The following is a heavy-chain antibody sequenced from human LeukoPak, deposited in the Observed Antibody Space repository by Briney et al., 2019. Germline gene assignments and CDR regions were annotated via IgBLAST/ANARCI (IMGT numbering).Heavy chain of an antibody. V-gene: IGHV3-23*01. CDR3: VKEVVATIPPL. CDR2: IDTKGTRT. Sequence: GGSLRLSCAASGFILSNYAMTWVRQAPGKGLQWVSGIDTKGTRTYYADSVKGRFTISRDNSKNTLFLQMNSLRAEDTAVYYCVKEVVATIPPLWGQGTLVTVSS. CDR1: GFILSNYA. J-gene: IGHJ4*02. D-gene: IGHD5-12*01.